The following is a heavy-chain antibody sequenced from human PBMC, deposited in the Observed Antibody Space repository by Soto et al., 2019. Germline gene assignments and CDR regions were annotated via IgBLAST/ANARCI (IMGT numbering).Heavy chain of an antibody. CDR3: TKDLWPYLPAGEEFDS. V-gene: IGHV3-23*01. Sequence: EVQLLESGGGLVQPGGSLRLSCAASGFTFSSYAMGWVRQAPGKGLEWVSAISRSAGSTYYADSVKGRFTISRDKSKNTLYLQVNRRRAEDTAVFYCTKDLWPYLPAGEEFDSWGQGTLVTVSS. J-gene: IGHJ4*02. CDR1: GFTFSSYA. D-gene: IGHD3-10*01. CDR2: ISRSAGST.